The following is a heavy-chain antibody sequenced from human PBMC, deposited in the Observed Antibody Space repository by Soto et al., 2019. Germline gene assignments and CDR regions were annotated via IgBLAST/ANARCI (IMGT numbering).Heavy chain of an antibody. Sequence: SETLSLTCTVSGGSISSYYWSWIRQPPGKGLEWIGYIYYSGSTNYNPSLKSRVTISVDTSRNQFSLKLSSVTAADTAVCYCARGWGLVFDYWGQGTLVTVSS. V-gene: IGHV4-59*01. CDR1: GGSISSYY. CDR3: ARGWGLVFDY. D-gene: IGHD2-21*02. J-gene: IGHJ4*02. CDR2: IYYSGST.